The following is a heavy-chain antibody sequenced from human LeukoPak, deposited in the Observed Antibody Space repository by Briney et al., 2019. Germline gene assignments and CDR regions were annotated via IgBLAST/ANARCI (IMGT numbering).Heavy chain of an antibody. CDR1: GYTFTSYG. CDR2: ISAYNGNT. CDR3: ARGDPIAAAGTTSSDY. V-gene: IGHV1-18*01. Sequence: ASVKVSCKASGYTFTSYGISWVRQAPGQGLEWMGWISAYNGNTNYAQKLQGRVTMTTDTSTSTVYMELRSLRSDDTAVYYCARGDPIAAAGTTSSDYWGQGTLVTVSS. J-gene: IGHJ4*02. D-gene: IGHD6-13*01.